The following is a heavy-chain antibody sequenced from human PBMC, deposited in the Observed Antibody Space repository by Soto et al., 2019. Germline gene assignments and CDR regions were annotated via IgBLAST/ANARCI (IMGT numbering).Heavy chain of an antibody. CDR1: GFIFSSYA. V-gene: IGHV3-23*01. J-gene: IGHJ4*02. Sequence: VQLLAFGGGLVRPGGSLRLSCAASGFIFSSYAMHWVRQAPGTGLEWVSGISGHVGDIYYADSVKGRFTISIDTATSTLYLQMDSLRAYDTAVYYCAREDGGGPFDFWGQGTLVTVSS. CDR2: ISGHVGDI. CDR3: AREDGGGPFDF. D-gene: IGHD2-15*01.